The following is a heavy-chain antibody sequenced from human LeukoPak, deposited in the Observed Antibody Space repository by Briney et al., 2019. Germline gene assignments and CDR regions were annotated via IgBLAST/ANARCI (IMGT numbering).Heavy chain of an antibody. CDR3: AREYYYDSSGYYAQPSAY. V-gene: IGHV1-46*01. CDR1: GYTFTSYY. CDR2: INPSGGST. J-gene: IGHJ4*02. Sequence: ASVKVSCKASGYTFTSYYMHWVRQAPGQGLEWMGIINPSGGSTIYAQKFQGRVTMTRDTSTSTVYMELSSLRSEDTAVYYCAREYYYDSSGYYAQPSAYWGQGTLVTVSS. D-gene: IGHD3-22*01.